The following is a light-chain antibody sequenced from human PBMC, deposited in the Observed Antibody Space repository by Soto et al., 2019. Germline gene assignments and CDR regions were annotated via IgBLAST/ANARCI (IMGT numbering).Light chain of an antibody. CDR1: SSNIGSNY. Sequence: QSVLTQPPSASGTPGQRVTISCSGSSSNIGSNYVYWYQHLPGTAPKLLIHRNNQRPSGVPDRFSGSKSGTSASLAISGLRSEDEADYYCAAWDDSLSSVVFGGGTKLTVL. J-gene: IGLJ2*01. CDR2: RNN. V-gene: IGLV1-47*01. CDR3: AAWDDSLSSVV.